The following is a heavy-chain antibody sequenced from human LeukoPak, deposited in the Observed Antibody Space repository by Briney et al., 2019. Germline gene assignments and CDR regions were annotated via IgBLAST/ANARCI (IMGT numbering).Heavy chain of an antibody. CDR3: AKLGETWIQGWFDP. V-gene: IGHV4-39*07. D-gene: IGHD5-18*01. J-gene: IGHJ5*02. Sequence: SETLSLTCTVSGGSISSSSYYWGWIRQPPGKGLEWIGSIYYSGSTYYNPSLKSRVTISVDTSKNQFSLKLSSVTAADTAVYYCAKLGETWIQGWFDPRGQGTLVTVSS. CDR1: GGSISSSSYY. CDR2: IYYSGST.